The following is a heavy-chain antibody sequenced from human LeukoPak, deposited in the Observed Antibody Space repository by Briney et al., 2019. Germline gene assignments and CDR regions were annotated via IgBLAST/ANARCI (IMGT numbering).Heavy chain of an antibody. CDR1: GFTFSSYA. Sequence: GGSLRLSCAASGFTFSSYAMHWVRQAPGKGLEWVAVISYDGSNKYYADSVKGRFTISRDNSKNTLYLQMNSLRAEDTAVYYCAKDKNYQNYFDYLGQGTLVTVSS. CDR3: AKDKNYQNYFDY. D-gene: IGHD1-7*01. V-gene: IGHV3-30-3*01. CDR2: ISYDGSNK. J-gene: IGHJ4*02.